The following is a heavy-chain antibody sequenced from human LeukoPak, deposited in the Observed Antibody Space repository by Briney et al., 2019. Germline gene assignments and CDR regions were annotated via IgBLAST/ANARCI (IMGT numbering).Heavy chain of an antibody. CDR3: ASSRGYSYGNWFDP. D-gene: IGHD5-18*01. CDR2: IYYSGST. V-gene: IGHV4-59*01. J-gene: IGHJ5*02. CDR1: GGSISSYY. Sequence: PSETLSLTCTVSGGSISSYYWSWIRQPPGKGLEWIGYIYYSGSTNYNPSLKSRVTISVDTSKNQFSLKLSSVTAADTAVYYCASSRGYSYGNWFDPWGQGTPVTVSS.